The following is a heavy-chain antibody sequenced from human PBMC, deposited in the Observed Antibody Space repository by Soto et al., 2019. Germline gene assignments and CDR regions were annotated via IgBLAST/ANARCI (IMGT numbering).Heavy chain of an antibody. D-gene: IGHD1-26*01. Sequence: EVQLLESGGGLVQPGGSLRLSCAASGFTFSSYAMRWVRQAPVKGLEWVSAISGSGGSTYYADSVKGRFTISTDNSKNPLYLQINSLRAGVTAVYYCARRGSGSYCDYWGQGTLVTVSS. J-gene: IGHJ4*02. V-gene: IGHV3-23*01. CDR1: GFTFSSYA. CDR3: ARRGSGSYCDY. CDR2: ISGSGGST.